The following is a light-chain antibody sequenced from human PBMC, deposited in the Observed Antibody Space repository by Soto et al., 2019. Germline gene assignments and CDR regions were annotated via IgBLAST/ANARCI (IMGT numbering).Light chain of an antibody. Sequence: QSVLTQPASLSGSPGQSITISCTGTSSDIGAYDYVSWYQQHPGKAPKLMIYEVSNRPSGVSNRFSGSKSGNTASLTISGLQAEDEADYYCSSYTSSSTLNVFGTGTKVTVL. J-gene: IGLJ1*01. CDR2: EVS. CDR3: SSYTSSSTLNV. V-gene: IGLV2-14*01. CDR1: SSDIGAYDY.